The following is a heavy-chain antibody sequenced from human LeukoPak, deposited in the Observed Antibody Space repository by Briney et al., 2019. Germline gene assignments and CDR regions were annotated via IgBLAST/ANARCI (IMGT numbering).Heavy chain of an antibody. CDR1: GFTVSSNY. CDR3: ARFLCSSSWYDAEDYFDY. CDR2: IYSGGST. J-gene: IGHJ4*02. D-gene: IGHD6-13*01. Sequence: GGSLRLSCAASGFTVSSNYMSWVRQAPGKGLEWVSVIYSGGSTYYADSVKGRFTISRHNSKNTLYLQMNSLRAEDTAVYYCARFLCSSSWYDAEDYFDYWGQGTLVTVSS. V-gene: IGHV3-53*04.